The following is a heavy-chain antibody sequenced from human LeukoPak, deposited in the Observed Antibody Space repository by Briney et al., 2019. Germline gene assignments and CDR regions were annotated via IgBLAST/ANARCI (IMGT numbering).Heavy chain of an antibody. Sequence: GGSLRLSCAASGFTFSSYSMNWVRQAPGKGLEWVSSISSSSSYIYYADSVKGRFTISRDNAKNSLYLQMNSLRAEDTAVYYCARAGGFDSSGYYVGAFDIWGQGTKVTVSS. D-gene: IGHD3-22*01. CDR2: ISSSSSYI. J-gene: IGHJ3*02. CDR1: GFTFSSYS. V-gene: IGHV3-21*01. CDR3: ARAGGFDSSGYYVGAFDI.